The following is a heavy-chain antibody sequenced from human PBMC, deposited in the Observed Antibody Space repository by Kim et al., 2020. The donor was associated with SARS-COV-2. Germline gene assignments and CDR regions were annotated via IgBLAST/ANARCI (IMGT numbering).Heavy chain of an antibody. CDR3: AREAAAGTSNFDY. CDR1: GGTFSSYA. J-gene: IGHJ4*02. Sequence: SVKVSCKASGGTFSSYAISWVRQAPGQGLEWMGGTIPIFGTANYAQKFQGRVTITADESTSTAYMELSSLRSEDTAVYYCAREAAAGTSNFDYWGQGTLVTVSS. V-gene: IGHV1-69*13. D-gene: IGHD6-13*01. CDR2: TIPIFGTA.